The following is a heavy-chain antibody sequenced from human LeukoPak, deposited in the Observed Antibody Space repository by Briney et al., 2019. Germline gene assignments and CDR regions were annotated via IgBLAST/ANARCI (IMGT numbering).Heavy chain of an antibody. D-gene: IGHD2-2*01. J-gene: IGHJ4*02. CDR2: IIPIFGTA. V-gene: IGHV1-69*13. CDR3: ARDPYCSSTSCYGPFDY. CDR1: GGTFSSYA. Sequence: SVKVSCKASGGTFSSYAISWVRQAPGQGLEWMGGIIPIFGTANYAQKFQGRVTITADESTSTAYMELSSLRSEDTAVYYCARDPYCSSTSCYGPFDYWGQGTLVPVSS.